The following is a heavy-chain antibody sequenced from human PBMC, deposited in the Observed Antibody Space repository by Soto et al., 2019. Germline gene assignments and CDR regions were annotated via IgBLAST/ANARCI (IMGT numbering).Heavy chain of an antibody. CDR2: IYYSGST. D-gene: IGHD2-2*01. CDR3: ARSRFRSSTSSYNWFDP. V-gene: IGHV4-31*03. CDR1: GGSISSGGYY. J-gene: IGHJ5*02. Sequence: LSLTCTVSGGSISSGGYYWSWIRQHPGKGLEWIGYIYYSGSTYYNPSLKSRVTISVDTSKNQFSLKLSSVTAADTAVYYCARSRFRSSTSSYNWFDPWGQGTLVTVSS.